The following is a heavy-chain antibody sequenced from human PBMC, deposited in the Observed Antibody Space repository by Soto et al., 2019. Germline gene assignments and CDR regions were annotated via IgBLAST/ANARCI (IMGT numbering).Heavy chain of an antibody. CDR2: IIPAFGTT. Sequence: QVQLVQSGAAVSKPGSSVKVSCKASGGTFGIYAIGWVRQAPGQGLEWMGGIIPAFGTTKNAQKFQDRVDITADESTNTVYMELIGLRFDDTAVYYCARVPRQMLYGPTRNGMDVWGQGTTLIVSS. J-gene: IGHJ6*02. V-gene: IGHV1-69*01. D-gene: IGHD2-2*02. CDR1: GGTFGIYA. CDR3: ARVPRQMLYGPTRNGMDV.